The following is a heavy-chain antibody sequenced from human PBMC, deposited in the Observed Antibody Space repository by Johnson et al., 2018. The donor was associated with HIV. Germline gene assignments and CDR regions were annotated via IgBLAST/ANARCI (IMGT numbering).Heavy chain of an antibody. CDR2: IFSDGTT. D-gene: IGHD2-2*01. J-gene: IGHJ3*02. Sequence: VQLVESGGGLVQPGGSLRLSCAASGFTVSSNYMNWVRPAPGKGLEWVSVIFSDGTTYYAGSVKGRFTISRDNSKNTLYLQMNRLRSKDTAVYYCAPDRLSSSSYHDAFDIWGQGTMVTVSS. CDR1: GFTVSSNY. V-gene: IGHV3-66*02. CDR3: APDRLSSSSYHDAFDI.